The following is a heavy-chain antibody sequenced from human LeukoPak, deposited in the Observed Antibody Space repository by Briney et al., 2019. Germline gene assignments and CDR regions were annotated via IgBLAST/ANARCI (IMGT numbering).Heavy chain of an antibody. Sequence: SVKVSCKASGGTFSNYAISWVRQAPGQGLEWMGGIIPIFGIADYAQKLQGRVTITTDESTSTAYMELRSLRSEDTAVYYCARASRVTAVSTRYYFDYWAREPWSPSPQ. CDR2: IIPIFGIA. CDR1: GGTFSNYA. V-gene: IGHV1-69*05. D-gene: IGHD4-11*01. J-gene: IGHJ4*02. CDR3: ARASRVTAVSTRYYFDY.